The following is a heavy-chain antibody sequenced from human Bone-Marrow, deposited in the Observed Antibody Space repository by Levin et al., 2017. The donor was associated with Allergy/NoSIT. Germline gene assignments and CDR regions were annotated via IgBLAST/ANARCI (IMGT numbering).Heavy chain of an antibody. CDR3: ATDLSGGYSYGLDY. J-gene: IGHJ4*02. CDR1: GYTLTELS. Sequence: GESLKISCKVSGYTLTELSMHWVRQAPGKGLEWMGGFDPEDGETIYAQKFQGRVTMTEDTSTDTAYMELSSLRSEDTAVYYCATDLSGGYSYGLDYWGQGTLVTVSS. CDR2: FDPEDGET. D-gene: IGHD5-18*01. V-gene: IGHV1-24*01.